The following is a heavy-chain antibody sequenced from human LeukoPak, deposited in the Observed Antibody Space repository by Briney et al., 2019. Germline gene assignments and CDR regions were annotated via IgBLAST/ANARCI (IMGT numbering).Heavy chain of an antibody. V-gene: IGHV3-11*04. Sequence: GGSLRLSCAASGFTFSDYYMSWIRQARGKGLEWVSYISRSGSTIYYADSVKGRFTISRDNAKNSLYLQMNSLSAEDTAVYYCAIGGRFGDGYNWQFDYWGQGTLVTVSS. CDR1: GFTFSDYY. D-gene: IGHD5-24*01. CDR3: AIGGRFGDGYNWQFDY. CDR2: ISRSGSTI. J-gene: IGHJ4*02.